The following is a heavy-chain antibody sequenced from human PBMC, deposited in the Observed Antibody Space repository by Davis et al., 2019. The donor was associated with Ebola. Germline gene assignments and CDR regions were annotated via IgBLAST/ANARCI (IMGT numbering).Heavy chain of an antibody. CDR2: INPNDGRT. CDR3: ARDWGLYYDSSGPTDY. D-gene: IGHD3-22*01. Sequence: ASVEVSCKASGYTFTNYYMHWVRQAPGQGLEWMGMINPNDGRTIYAQKLQGRVTMTTDTSTSTAYMELRSLRSDDTAVYYCARDWGLYYDSSGPTDYWGQGTLVTVSS. CDR1: GYTFTNYY. J-gene: IGHJ4*02. V-gene: IGHV1-46*01.